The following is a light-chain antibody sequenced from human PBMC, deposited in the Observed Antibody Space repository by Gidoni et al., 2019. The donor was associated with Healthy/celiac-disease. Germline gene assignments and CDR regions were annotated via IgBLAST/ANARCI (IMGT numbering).Light chain of an antibody. V-gene: IGKV3-11*01. CDR3: QQRSNWPPMCS. J-gene: IGKJ2*04. CDR2: DAS. CDR1: QSVSSY. Sequence: EIVLTQSPATLSLSPGDACIYQSVSSYLAWYQQKPGQAPRLLIYDASNRATGIPARFSGSGSGTDFTLTISSLEPEDFAVYYCQQRSNWPPMCSFGQGTKLEIK.